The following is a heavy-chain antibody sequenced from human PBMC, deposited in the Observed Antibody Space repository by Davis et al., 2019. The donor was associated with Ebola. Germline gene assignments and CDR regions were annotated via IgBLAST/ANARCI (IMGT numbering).Heavy chain of an antibody. CDR1: GYSFTSYW. Sequence: GESLKISCKASGYSFTSYWIVWVRQMPGKGLECMGIIFPGDSDTRYSPSFEGQVTISVDRSITTAYLQWSSLKASDTAMYYCARHRSRFGGKMDVWGKGTTVTVSS. J-gene: IGHJ6*04. D-gene: IGHD3-10*01. CDR2: IFPGDSDT. CDR3: ARHRSRFGGKMDV. V-gene: IGHV5-51*01.